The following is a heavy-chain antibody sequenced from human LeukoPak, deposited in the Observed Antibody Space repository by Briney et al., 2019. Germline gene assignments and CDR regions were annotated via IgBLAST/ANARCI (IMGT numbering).Heavy chain of an antibody. CDR2: ISAGGGST. Sequence: GGSLRLSCAASGFTFSSYAMSWVRQAPGKGREWVSSISAGGGSTNYADSVKGRFTISRENPKNTLYLQMNSLRAEDTAVYYCAKEKYYGSDWGQGTLVTVSS. CDR3: AKEKYYGSD. CDR1: GFTFSSYA. J-gene: IGHJ4*02. D-gene: IGHD3-10*01. V-gene: IGHV3-23*01.